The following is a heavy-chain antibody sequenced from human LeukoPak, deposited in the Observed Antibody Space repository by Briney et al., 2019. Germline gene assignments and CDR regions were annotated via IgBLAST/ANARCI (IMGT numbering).Heavy chain of an antibody. CDR1: GFTFSNYG. V-gene: IGHV3-30*02. Sequence: GGSLRLSCAASGFTFSNYGMHWVRQAPGKGLEWVAFIHYDGSNKYYVDSVKGRFTISRDNSGNTLFLQMSSLRADDTAVYYCAKDLRAYCGGDCYLGFDYWGQGALVTVSS. D-gene: IGHD2-21*01. CDR2: IHYDGSNK. J-gene: IGHJ4*02. CDR3: AKDLRAYCGGDCYLGFDY.